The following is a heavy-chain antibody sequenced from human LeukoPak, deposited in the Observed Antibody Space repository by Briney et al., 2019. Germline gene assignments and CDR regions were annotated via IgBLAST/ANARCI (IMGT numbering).Heavy chain of an antibody. CDR1: GGSFIDSY. J-gene: IGHJ6*03. V-gene: IGHV4-34*01. CDR2: INPSGGT. Sequence: SETLSLTCAVYGGSFIDSYWSWIRQPPGKGPEWIGEINPSGGTNYNPSLKSRLTISIETSKSQFSLKLTSMTAADTAVYYCARPRRGGYLDVWGKGTTVIVSS. CDR3: ARPRRGGYLDV. D-gene: IGHD3-16*01.